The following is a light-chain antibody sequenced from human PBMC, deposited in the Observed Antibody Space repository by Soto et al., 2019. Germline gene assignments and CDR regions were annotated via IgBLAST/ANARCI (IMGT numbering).Light chain of an antibody. V-gene: IGLV3-9*01. CDR1: NIGSNN. J-gene: IGLJ3*02. CDR3: QMWASSTARV. CDR2: RDS. Sequence: SYELTQPLSVSVALGQTDRITCGGNNIGSNNVHWYQQKPGQAPVLVIYRDSNRPSGIPERFSASNSGNTATLTISRAQAGDEADYYCQMWASSTARVFGGGTKVTVL.